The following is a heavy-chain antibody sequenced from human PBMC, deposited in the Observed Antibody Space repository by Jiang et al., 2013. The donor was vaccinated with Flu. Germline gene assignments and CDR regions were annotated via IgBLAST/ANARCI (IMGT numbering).Heavy chain of an antibody. CDR2: ISSSSSYI. D-gene: IGHD2-21*02. V-gene: IGHV3-21*01. CDR1: GFTFSSYS. Sequence: VQLVESGGGLVKPGGSLRLSCAASGFTFSSYSMNWVRQAPGKGLEWVSSISSSSSYIYYADSVKGRFTISRDNAKNSLYLQMNSLRAEDTAVYYCARGHHIVVVTADWDYYYGMDVWG. J-gene: IGHJ6*01. CDR3: ARGHHIVVVTADWDYYYGMDV.